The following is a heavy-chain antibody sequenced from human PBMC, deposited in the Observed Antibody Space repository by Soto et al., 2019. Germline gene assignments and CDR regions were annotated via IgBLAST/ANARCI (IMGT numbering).Heavy chain of an antibody. Sequence: PSETLSLTCTVSGAAVSNGDYRWNWIRQPPGKGLEWIGDIYNDGSTHYNPSLKSRVTISVDTSKNQFSLRLSSVTAADTAVYYCVTVNLVGAAYYFDYWGPGTLVTVSS. CDR3: VTVNLVGAAYYFDY. D-gene: IGHD1-26*01. V-gene: IGHV4-30-4*08. CDR1: GAAVSNGDYR. CDR2: IYNDGST. J-gene: IGHJ4*02.